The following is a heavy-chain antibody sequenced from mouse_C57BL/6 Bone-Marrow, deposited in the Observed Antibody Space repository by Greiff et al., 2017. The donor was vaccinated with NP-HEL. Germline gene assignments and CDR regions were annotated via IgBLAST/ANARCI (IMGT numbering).Heavy chain of an antibody. Sequence: EVKLVESGGGLVKPGGSLKLSCAASGFTFSDYGMHWVRQAPEKGLEWVAYISSGSSTIYYADTVKGRFTISRDTAKNTLFLQMTSLRSEDTAMYYCAGAYGSSPAWFAYWGQGTLVTVSA. CDR2: ISSGSSTI. J-gene: IGHJ3*01. D-gene: IGHD1-1*01. CDR3: AGAYGSSPAWFAY. V-gene: IGHV5-17*01. CDR1: GFTFSDYG.